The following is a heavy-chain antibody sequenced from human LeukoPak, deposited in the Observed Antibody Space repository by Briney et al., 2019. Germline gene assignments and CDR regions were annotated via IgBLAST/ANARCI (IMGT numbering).Heavy chain of an antibody. D-gene: IGHD6-19*01. CDR1: GYSFTSYH. CDR2: INPSNDFT. J-gene: IGHJ4*02. Sequence: ASVKVSCKASGYSFTSYHMQWARQAPGQGLEWLGLINPSNDFTRYAQNFQGRITITRDTSTSTVYMELSSLRSEDTAVYYCARDRLPKYSSGWYDFDYWGQGILVTVSS. CDR3: ARDRLPKYSSGWYDFDY. V-gene: IGHV1-46*01.